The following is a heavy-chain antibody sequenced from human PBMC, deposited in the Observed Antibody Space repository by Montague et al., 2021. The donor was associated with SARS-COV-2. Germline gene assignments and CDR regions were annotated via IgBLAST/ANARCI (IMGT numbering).Heavy chain of an antibody. V-gene: IGHV4-39*01. J-gene: IGHJ3*02. CDR1: GGSISSSSYN. CDR3: ARHGYYETYDAFDI. D-gene: IGHD3-22*01. Sequence: SETLSLTCTVSGGSISSSSYNWGWIRQPPGKGLEWIGSIYYTGSTYYYPSLKIRVTISVDTTKNQFSLKLISVTAAATAMYYCARHGYYETYDAFDIWGQGTMVTVSS. CDR2: IYYTGST.